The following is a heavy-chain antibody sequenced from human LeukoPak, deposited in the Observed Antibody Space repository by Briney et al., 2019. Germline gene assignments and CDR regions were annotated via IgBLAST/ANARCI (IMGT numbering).Heavy chain of an antibody. V-gene: IGHV3-53*05. J-gene: IGHJ4*02. CDR3: AKGLSIFGGFDY. D-gene: IGHD3-3*01. Sequence: PGGSLRLSCAASGFTVTDNYMNWVRQSSGKGLEWVSVIYGGGDTNYADSVKGRFIISRDNSKNTLYLQMNSLRAEDTAVYYCAKGLSIFGGFDYWGQGTLVTVSS. CDR1: GFTVTDNY. CDR2: IYGGGDT.